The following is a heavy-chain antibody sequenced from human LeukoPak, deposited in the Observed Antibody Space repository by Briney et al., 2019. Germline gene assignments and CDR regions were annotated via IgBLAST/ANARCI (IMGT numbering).Heavy chain of an antibody. Sequence: WVRQPPGKGLEWFGSIYYSGSTYYNPSLKSRVTISVDTSKNQFSLKLSSVTAADTAVYYCARSEQWLVPLDHWGQGTLVTVSS. J-gene: IGHJ4*02. D-gene: IGHD6-19*01. V-gene: IGHV4-39*07. CDR3: ARSEQWLVPLDH. CDR2: IYYSGST.